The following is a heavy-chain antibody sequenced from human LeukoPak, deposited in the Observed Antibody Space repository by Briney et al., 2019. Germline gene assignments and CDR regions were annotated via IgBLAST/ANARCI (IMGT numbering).Heavy chain of an antibody. CDR2: TSGSGGST. CDR3: LRGDSRDF. D-gene: IGHD3-22*01. J-gene: IGHJ4*02. CDR1: GFTFSSYA. V-gene: IGHV3-23*01. Sequence: PGGSLRLSCAASGFTFSSYAMSWVRQAPGKGLEWVSATSGSGGSTYYADSVKGRFTISRDNSKNTLYLQMNSLRVDDAAVYYCLRGDSRDFWGQGTLVTVSS.